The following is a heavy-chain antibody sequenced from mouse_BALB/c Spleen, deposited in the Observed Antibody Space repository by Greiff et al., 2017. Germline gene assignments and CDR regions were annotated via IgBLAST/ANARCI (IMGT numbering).Heavy chain of an antibody. V-gene: IGHV1-9*01. CDR1: GYTFSSYW. CDR2: ILPGSGST. D-gene: IGHD2-10*02. CDR3: ARSKYGNYERFSFAY. Sequence: QVQLQQSGAELMKPGASVKISCKATGYTFSSYWIEWVKQRPGHGLEWIGEILPGSGSTNYNEKFKGKATFTADTSSNTAYMQLSSLTSEDSAVYYCARSKYGNYERFSFAYWGQGTLVTVSA. J-gene: IGHJ3*01.